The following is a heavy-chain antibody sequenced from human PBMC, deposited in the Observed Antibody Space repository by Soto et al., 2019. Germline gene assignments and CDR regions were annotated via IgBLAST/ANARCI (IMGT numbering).Heavy chain of an antibody. D-gene: IGHD2-15*01. Sequence: PSETLSLTCTVSGGSLSSRSNYWGWVRRPPGKGLEWIGSVYYTGGTYYNPSLKSRVAISIDMSKNQFSLELSFVTAADTAVYYFAKEAPPIRAHNPPKYSKRGGEGTRFTVSS. J-gene: IGHJ1*01. CDR3: AKEAPPIRAHNPPKYSKR. CDR1: GGSLSSRSNY. V-gene: IGHV4-39*02. CDR2: VYYTGGT.